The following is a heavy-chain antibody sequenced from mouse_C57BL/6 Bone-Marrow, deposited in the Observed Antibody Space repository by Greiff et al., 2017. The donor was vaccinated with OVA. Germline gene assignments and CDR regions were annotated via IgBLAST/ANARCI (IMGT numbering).Heavy chain of an antibody. CDR1: GYAFSSYW. CDR2: IYPGDGDT. V-gene: IGHV1-80*01. CDR3: ARERMPYGNCENPAMDY. J-gene: IGHJ4*01. Sequence: QVQLQQPGAELVKPGASVKISCKASGYAFSSYWMNWVKQRPGKGLEWIGQIYPGDGDTNYNGKFKGKATLTADKSSSTASMQLSSLTSEDSAVYFCARERMPYGNCENPAMDYWGQGTSVTVSS. D-gene: IGHD2-10*02.